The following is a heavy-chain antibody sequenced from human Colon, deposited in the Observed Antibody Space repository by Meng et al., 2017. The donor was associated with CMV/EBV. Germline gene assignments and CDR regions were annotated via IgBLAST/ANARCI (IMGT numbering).Heavy chain of an antibody. CDR3: ARAPYNWNDEGWFDP. V-gene: IGHV1-2*02. Sequence: VELVGSGAEVKKPGASVKVSCKASGYTFTGYYMHWVRQAPGQGLEWMGWINPNSGGTNYAQKFQGRVTMTRDTSISTAYMELSRPRSDDTAVYYCARAPYNWNDEGWFDPWGQGTLVTVSS. CDR1: GYTFTGYY. D-gene: IGHD1-20*01. J-gene: IGHJ5*02. CDR2: INPNSGGT.